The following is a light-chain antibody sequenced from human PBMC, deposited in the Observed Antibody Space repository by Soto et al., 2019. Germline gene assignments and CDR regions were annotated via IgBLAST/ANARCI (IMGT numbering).Light chain of an antibody. Sequence: DIQMTQSPSTLSASVGDRVTITFRASQSVSTWLAWYQQKPGKAPQVLISMASTLESGVPSRFSGSGSATEYTLTISSLQPDDFANYYCQQYNSHSPWTFGQGTKVDIK. CDR2: MAS. V-gene: IGKV1-5*03. J-gene: IGKJ1*01. CDR3: QQYNSHSPWT. CDR1: QSVSTW.